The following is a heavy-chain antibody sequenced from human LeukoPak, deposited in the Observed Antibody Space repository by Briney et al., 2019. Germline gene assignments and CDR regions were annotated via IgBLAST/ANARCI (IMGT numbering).Heavy chain of an antibody. V-gene: IGHV5-51*01. D-gene: IGHD2-2*01. J-gene: IGHJ4*02. CDR3: ARLESAAAIFFDY. CDR2: IYPGDSDT. CDR1: GYSFTSFW. Sequence: GESLKISCRGSGYSFTSFWIGWVRQMPGKGLEWMGIIYPGDSDTRYSPSFQGQVTISVDKSISTAYLQWGSLKASDTAMYYCARLESAAAIFFDYWGQGTLVTVSS.